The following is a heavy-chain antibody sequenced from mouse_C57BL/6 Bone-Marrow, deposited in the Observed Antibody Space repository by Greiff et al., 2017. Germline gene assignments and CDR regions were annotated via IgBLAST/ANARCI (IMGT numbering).Heavy chain of an antibody. Sequence: VMLVESGAELARPGASVKLSCKASGYTFTSYGISWVKQRTGQGLEWIGEIYPRSGNTYYNEKFKGKATLTADKSSSTAYMELRSLTSEDSAVYFCGHAGYYFDYWGQGTTLTVSS. CDR3: GHAGYYFDY. J-gene: IGHJ2*01. CDR1: GYTFTSYG. CDR2: IYPRSGNT. V-gene: IGHV1-81*01.